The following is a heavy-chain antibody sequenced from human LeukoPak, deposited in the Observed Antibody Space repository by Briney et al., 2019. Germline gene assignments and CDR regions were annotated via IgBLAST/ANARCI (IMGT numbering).Heavy chain of an antibody. J-gene: IGHJ3*02. V-gene: IGHV4-39*01. CDR2: IYYSGST. CDR1: GGSISSSSYY. D-gene: IGHD2-8*02. CDR3: ARLTQPLVQNDAFDI. Sequence: SETLSLTCTVSGGSISSSSYYWGWLRQPPGKGLEWIGSIYYSGSTYYNPSLKSRVTISVDTSKNQFSLKLSSVTAADTAVYYCARLTQPLVQNDAFDIWGQGTMVTVSS.